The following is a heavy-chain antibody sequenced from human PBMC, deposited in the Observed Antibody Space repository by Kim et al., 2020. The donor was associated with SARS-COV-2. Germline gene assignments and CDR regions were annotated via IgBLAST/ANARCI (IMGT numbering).Heavy chain of an antibody. V-gene: IGHV4-59*01. J-gene: IGHJ3*02. D-gene: IGHD1-26*01. CDR2: IYYSGST. CDR3: ARGLEWELGAFDI. Sequence: SETLSLTCTVSGGSISSYYWSWIRQPPGKGLEWIGYIYYSGSTNYNPSLKSRVTISVDTSKNQFSLKLSSVTAADTAVYYCARGLEWELGAFDIWGQGTMVTVSS. CDR1: GGSISSYY.